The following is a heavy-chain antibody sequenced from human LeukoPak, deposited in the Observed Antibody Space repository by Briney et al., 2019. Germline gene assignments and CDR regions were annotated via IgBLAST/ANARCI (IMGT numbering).Heavy chain of an antibody. Sequence: KASETLSLTCTVSGGSISSFYWSWIRQPPGKGLEWIGYIYYTGNTNYNPPLTSRVTISLDTSKSQFSLKLSSVTAADTAVYYCARSYSSGSYYSPFDPWGQGTLVTVSS. CDR3: ARSYSSGSYYSPFDP. V-gene: IGHV4-59*01. CDR2: IYYTGNT. CDR1: GGSISSFY. D-gene: IGHD3-10*01. J-gene: IGHJ5*02.